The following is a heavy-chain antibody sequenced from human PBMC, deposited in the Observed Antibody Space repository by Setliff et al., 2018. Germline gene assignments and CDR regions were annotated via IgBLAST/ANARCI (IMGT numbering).Heavy chain of an antibody. V-gene: IGHV4-4*07. D-gene: IGHD2-15*01. CDR3: ARDRVVVLAGRRGFYFDD. J-gene: IGHJ4*02. Sequence: SETLSLTCTVSGGSISSHYWTWIRQPAGKGLEWIGRLYTSGDTNYNPSLKSRVSMSLDTSKNQFSLKLSSVTAADTAVYYCARDRVVVLAGRRGFYFDDWGQGTLVTVS. CDR2: LYTSGDT. CDR1: GGSISSHY.